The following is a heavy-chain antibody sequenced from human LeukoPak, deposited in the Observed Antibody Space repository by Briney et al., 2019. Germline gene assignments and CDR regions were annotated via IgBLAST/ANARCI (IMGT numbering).Heavy chain of an antibody. D-gene: IGHD3-10*01. Sequence: PSETLSLTCSVSGYSTSSGYYWGWIRQSPGKGLEWIASIYHSGSTYSNPSLRSRVTISVDTSKNQFSLKLRSVTAADTALYYCARDYDGSGSYGIDYWGQGTLVTVSS. CDR2: IYHSGST. CDR3: ARDYDGSGSYGIDY. V-gene: IGHV4-38-2*02. CDR1: GYSTSSGYY. J-gene: IGHJ4*02.